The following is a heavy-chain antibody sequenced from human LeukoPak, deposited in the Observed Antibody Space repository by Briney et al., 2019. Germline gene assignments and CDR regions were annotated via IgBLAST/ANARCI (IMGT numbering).Heavy chain of an antibody. CDR1: GGSISSSSYY. J-gene: IGHJ6*03. CDR2: IYYSGST. CDR3: ARADYSSTWSHDYYYMDV. D-gene: IGHD6-13*01. Sequence: SETLSLTCTVPGGSISSSSYYWGWIRQPPGKGLEWIGSIYYSGSTYYNPSLKSRVTISVDTSKNQFSLKLSSVTAADTAVYYCARADYSSTWSHDYYYMDVWGKGTTVTVSS. V-gene: IGHV4-39*01.